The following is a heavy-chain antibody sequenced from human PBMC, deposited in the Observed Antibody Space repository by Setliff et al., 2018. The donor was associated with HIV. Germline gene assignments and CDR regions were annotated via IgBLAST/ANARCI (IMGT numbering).Heavy chain of an antibody. J-gene: IGHJ4*02. V-gene: IGHV4-38-2*02. CDR1: GYSISTAYY. CDR3: AREFNYFGDYGYNGKGFDY. CDR2: VHHSGST. D-gene: IGHD4-17*01. Sequence: SETLSLTCAVSGYSISTAYYWAWIRQPPGKGLEWIGGVHHSGSTHYNPSLRSRVTISPQTSKNQFSLELTSVTAADTAVYYCAREFNYFGDYGYNGKGFDYWGPGTLVTVSS.